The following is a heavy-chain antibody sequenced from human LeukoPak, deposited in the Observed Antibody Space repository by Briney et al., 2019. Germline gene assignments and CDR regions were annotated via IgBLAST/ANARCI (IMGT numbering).Heavy chain of an antibody. Sequence: SETLSLTCTVSGGSISNYYWSWIRQPPGKGLEWIGYIYYSGSTNYNPSLKSRVTMSIDTSKNQFSLKLSSVIAADTAMYYCAREIGTYCSAGSCYSDGYWGQGTLVTVSS. D-gene: IGHD2-15*01. V-gene: IGHV4-59*01. CDR3: AREIGTYCSAGSCYSDGY. CDR1: GGSISNYY. J-gene: IGHJ4*02. CDR2: IYYSGST.